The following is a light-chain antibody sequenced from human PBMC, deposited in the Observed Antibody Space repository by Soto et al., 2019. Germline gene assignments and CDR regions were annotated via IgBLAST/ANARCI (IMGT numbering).Light chain of an antibody. CDR2: DAS. J-gene: IGKJ1*01. CDR1: QSVSSSY. CDR3: QQRST. Sequence: DIVLTQSPGTLSLSPGDSATLSCRASQSVSSSYLAWYQQKPGKPPRLLIYDASNRANGIPARFSGSGSGTDFTLTISSLEPEDFAVYYCQQRSTFGQGTKVDIK. V-gene: IGKV3D-20*02.